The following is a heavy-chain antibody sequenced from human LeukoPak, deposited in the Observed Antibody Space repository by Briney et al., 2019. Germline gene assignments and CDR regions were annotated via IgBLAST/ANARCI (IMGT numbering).Heavy chain of an antibody. CDR2: ISGDNGNT. CDR1: GYTFTNYG. CDR3: ARHLRVGATVLSSFHF. Sequence: GASVKVSCKASGYTFTNYGISWVRQAPGQGLEWMGWISGDNGNTNYERKVQGRVTMTTDTSTSTAYMELRSLRSDDTANYYCARHLRVGATVLSSFHFWGQGTLVTVSS. V-gene: IGHV1-18*01. D-gene: IGHD1-26*01. J-gene: IGHJ4*02.